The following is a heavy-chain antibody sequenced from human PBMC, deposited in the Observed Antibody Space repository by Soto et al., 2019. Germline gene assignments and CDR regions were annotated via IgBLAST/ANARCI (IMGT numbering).Heavy chain of an antibody. CDR1: GGSITSNY. CDR2: ISYSGST. V-gene: IGHV4-59*01. CDR3: ARGFCSGGSCYAEYFQH. Sequence: SETLSLTCTVSGGSITSNYWSWIRQPPGKGLEWIGYISYSGSTNYNPSLKSRVTISVDASKNQFSLKLSSVTAADTAVYYCARGFCSGGSCYAEYFQHWGQGTLVTVS. D-gene: IGHD2-15*01. J-gene: IGHJ1*01.